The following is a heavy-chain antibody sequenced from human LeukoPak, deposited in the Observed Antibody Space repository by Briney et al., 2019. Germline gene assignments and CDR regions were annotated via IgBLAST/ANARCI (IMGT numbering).Heavy chain of an antibody. J-gene: IGHJ4*02. D-gene: IGHD5-24*01. CDR1: GGSISSGGYY. CDR2: IYYSGST. CDR3: ASGRDGYNPY. V-gene: IGHV4-31*03. Sequence: SETLSLTCTVSGGSISSGGYYWSWIRQHPGKGLEWIGYIYYSGSTYYNPSLKSRVTISVDTSKNQFSLKLSSVTAADTAVYYCASGRDGYNPYWGQGTLVTVSS.